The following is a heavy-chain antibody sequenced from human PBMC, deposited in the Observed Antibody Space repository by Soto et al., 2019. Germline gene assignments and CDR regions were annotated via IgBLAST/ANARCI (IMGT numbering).Heavy chain of an antibody. V-gene: IGHV3-21*01. J-gene: IGHJ6*03. D-gene: IGHD3-3*01. CDR3: ARVSPYYDFWSGYYPDYYYYYMDV. CDR1: GFIFSSYS. Sequence: GGSLRLSCAASGFIFSSYSVNWVRQAPGKGLEWVSSISSSNKYYADSVKGRFTISRDNSKNTLYLQMNSLRAEDTAVYYCARVSPYYDFWSGYYPDYYYYYMDVWGKGTTVTVSS. CDR2: ISSSNK.